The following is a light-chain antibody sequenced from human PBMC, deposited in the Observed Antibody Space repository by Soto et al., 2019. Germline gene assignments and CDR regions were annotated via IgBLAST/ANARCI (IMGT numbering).Light chain of an antibody. CDR1: QSVSSS. Sequence: EIVMTQSPATLSVSPGEKATLSCRASQSVSSSLAWYQQKPGEAPRLLIYDASTRATAIPARFIGSGSGREVTLSISSLQSEDFAVYYCQQYNSWPPLTFGGGTKVEIK. J-gene: IGKJ4*01. CDR3: QQYNSWPPLT. CDR2: DAS. V-gene: IGKV3-15*01.